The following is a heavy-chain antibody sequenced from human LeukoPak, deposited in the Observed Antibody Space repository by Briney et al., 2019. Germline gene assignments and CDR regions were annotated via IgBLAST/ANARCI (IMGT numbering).Heavy chain of an antibody. CDR3: AKWDVLLRFGDPMRSGY. CDR2: IGGSGVST. V-gene: IGHV3-23*01. CDR1: GFTFSTYG. J-gene: IGHJ4*02. Sequence: GTLRLSCAAAGFTFSTYGMTWVRQAPGKGLEWVSAIGGSGVSTYYADSVKGRFTISRDNSRNTLYLQMNSLRAEDTAVYYCAKWDVLLRFGDPMRSGYWDQGTQVTVSS. D-gene: IGHD3-16*01.